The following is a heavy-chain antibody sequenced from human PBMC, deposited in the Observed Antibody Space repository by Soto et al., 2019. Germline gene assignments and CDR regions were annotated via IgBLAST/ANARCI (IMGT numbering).Heavy chain of an antibody. CDR3: AKGLGYGSGGSCWTDWFDP. D-gene: IGHD2-15*01. Sequence: QVQLVESGGGVVQPGRSLRLSCAASGFTFSSYGMHWVRQAPGKGLEWVAVISYDGSNKYYADSVKGRFTISRDNSKNTLYLPMNSLRAEATAVYYCAKGLGYGSGGSCWTDWFDPWGQGTLVTVSS. CDR2: ISYDGSNK. CDR1: GFTFSSYG. V-gene: IGHV3-30*18. J-gene: IGHJ5*02.